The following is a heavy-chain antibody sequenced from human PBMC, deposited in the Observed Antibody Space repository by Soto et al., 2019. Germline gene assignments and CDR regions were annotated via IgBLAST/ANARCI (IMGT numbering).Heavy chain of an antibody. D-gene: IGHD1-1*01. CDR2: TYYRSKWYS. Sequence: SQTLSLTCDISGDSVSSNSVTWNWIRQSPSRGLEWLGRTYYRSKWYSDYAVSVKSRITINPDTSKNQFSLQLNSATPEDTAVYYCARVSGPFSVRDAFDIWGQGTMVTVSS. J-gene: IGHJ3*02. V-gene: IGHV6-1*01. CDR1: GDSVSSNSVT. CDR3: ARVSGPFSVRDAFDI.